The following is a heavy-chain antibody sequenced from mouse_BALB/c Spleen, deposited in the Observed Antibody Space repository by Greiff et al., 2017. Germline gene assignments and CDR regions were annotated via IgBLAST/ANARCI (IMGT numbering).Heavy chain of an antibody. J-gene: IGHJ4*01. V-gene: IGHV1-7*01. CDR3: ARQGGYDFYAMDY. Sequence: VQLQQSGAELAKPGASVKMSCKASGYTFTSYWMHWVKQRPGQGLEWIGYINPSTGYTEYNQKFKDKATLTADKSSSTAYMQLSSLTSEDSAVYYCARQGGYDFYAMDYWGQGTSVTVSS. D-gene: IGHD2-2*01. CDR2: INPSTGYT. CDR1: GYTFTSYW.